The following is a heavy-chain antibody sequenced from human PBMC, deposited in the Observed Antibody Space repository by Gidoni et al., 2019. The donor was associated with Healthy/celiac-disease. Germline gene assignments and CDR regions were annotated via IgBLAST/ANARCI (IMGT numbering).Heavy chain of an antibody. CDR2: ISYDGSNK. J-gene: IGHJ6*02. D-gene: IGHD3-22*01. CDR3: AKDSSAGYYPLSYGMDV. CDR1: GFTFSSYG. Sequence: VQLVASGGGVVQPGRSLRISCAASGFTFSSYGMHGVRKAPGKGLEWVAVISYDGSNKYYADSVKGRFTISRDNSKNTLYLQMNSLRAEDTAVYYCAKDSSAGYYPLSYGMDVWGQGTTVTVSS. V-gene: IGHV3-30*18.